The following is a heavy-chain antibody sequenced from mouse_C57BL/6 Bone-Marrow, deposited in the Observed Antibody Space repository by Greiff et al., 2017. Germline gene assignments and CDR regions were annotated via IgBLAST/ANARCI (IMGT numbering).Heavy chain of an antibody. Sequence: VQLQQPGAELVKPGASVKMSCKASGYTFTSYWITWVKQRPGQGLEWIGDIYPGSGSTNYNEKFKSKATLTVDTSSSTAYMQLSGLTSEDSAVYYGARVAQAPCPYYAMDYWGQGTSVTVSS. CDR3: ARVAQAPCPYYAMDY. J-gene: IGHJ4*01. V-gene: IGHV1-55*01. CDR2: IYPGSGST. D-gene: IGHD3-2*02. CDR1: GYTFTSYW.